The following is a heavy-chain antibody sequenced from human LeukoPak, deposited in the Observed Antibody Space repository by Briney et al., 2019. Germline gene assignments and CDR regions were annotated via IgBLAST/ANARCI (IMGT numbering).Heavy chain of an antibody. V-gene: IGHV3-30*02. CDR3: ARLYGDYVVDGYYFDY. Sequence: GGSLRLSCAASGFTFSSYGMHWVRQAPGKGLEWVAFIRYDGSNKYYADSVKGRFTISRDNSKNTLYLQMNSLRAEDTAVYYCARLYGDYVVDGYYFDYWGQGTLVTVSS. D-gene: IGHD4-17*01. CDR1: GFTFSSYG. CDR2: IRYDGSNK. J-gene: IGHJ4*02.